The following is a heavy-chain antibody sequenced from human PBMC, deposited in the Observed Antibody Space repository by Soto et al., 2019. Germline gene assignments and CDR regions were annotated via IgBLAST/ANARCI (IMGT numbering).Heavy chain of an antibody. Sequence: QVQLVQSGAEVKKPGASVKVSCKASGYTFTSYAMHWVRQAPGQRLEWMGWINAGNGNTKYSQKLQGRVTITRDTSASTAYMELSSLRSEDTAVYYCARGLRLPPGWGMDVWGQGTTVTVSS. CDR3: ARGLRLPPGWGMDV. CDR2: INAGNGNT. CDR1: GYTFTSYA. J-gene: IGHJ6*02. V-gene: IGHV1-3*01.